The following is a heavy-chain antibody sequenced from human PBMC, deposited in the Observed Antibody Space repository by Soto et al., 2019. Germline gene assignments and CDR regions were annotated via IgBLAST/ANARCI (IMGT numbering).Heavy chain of an antibody. CDR2: IYSGGST. CDR3: ARDMIVVAAGHYYYYGMDV. CDR1: GFTVSSNY. J-gene: IGHJ6*02. Sequence: GGSLRLSCAASGFTVSSNYMSWVRQAPGKGLEWVSVIYSGGSTYYADSVKGRFTTSSDNSKNTLYLQMKTLRAEDTAVYYCARDMIVVAAGHYYYYGMDVWGQGTTVTVSS. V-gene: IGHV3-53*01. D-gene: IGHD3-22*01.